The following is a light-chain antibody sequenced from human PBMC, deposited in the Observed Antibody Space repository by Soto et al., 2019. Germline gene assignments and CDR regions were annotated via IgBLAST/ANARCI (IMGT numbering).Light chain of an antibody. Sequence: EIVLTQSPATVSLSPGERATISCRASQSVSDWLAWYQQKPGQAPRLLIYDASNRATGIPARFSGSGSGTVFTLTISSLEPEDFAVYYCGQRHWPWTVGLGTNVENK. V-gene: IGKV3-11*01. CDR1: QSVSDW. CDR2: DAS. J-gene: IGKJ1*01. CDR3: GQRHWPWT.